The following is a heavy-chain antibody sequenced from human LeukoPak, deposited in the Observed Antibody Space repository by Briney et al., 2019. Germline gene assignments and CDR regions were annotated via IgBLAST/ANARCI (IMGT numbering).Heavy chain of an antibody. CDR1: GYTFTGYY. CDR2: INPNSGGT. D-gene: IGHD4-17*01. V-gene: IGHV1-2*02. CDR3: ARDLLSTVTTHWFDP. J-gene: IGHJ5*02. Sequence: ASVKVSCKASGYTFTGYYMHWVRQAPGQGLEWMGWINPNSGGTNYAQKFQGRVTMTRDTSISTAYMGLSRLRSDDTAVYYCARDLLSTVTTHWFDPWGQGTLVTVSS.